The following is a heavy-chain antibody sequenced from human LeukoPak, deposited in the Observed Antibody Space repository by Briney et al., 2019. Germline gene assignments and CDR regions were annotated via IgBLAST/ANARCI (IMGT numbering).Heavy chain of an antibody. V-gene: IGHV4-59*01. J-gene: IGHJ4*02. CDR3: ARDARYGSGSYFDY. Sequence: SETLSLTCTVSGGSITSFYWSWIRQPPGKGLEWIGYMYHTGTTTYYPSLKSRVTISADTSNNQFSLKLSSVSAADTAVYYCARDARYGSGSYFDYWGQGSLVSVSS. CDR2: MYHTGTT. CDR1: GGSITSFY. D-gene: IGHD3-10*01.